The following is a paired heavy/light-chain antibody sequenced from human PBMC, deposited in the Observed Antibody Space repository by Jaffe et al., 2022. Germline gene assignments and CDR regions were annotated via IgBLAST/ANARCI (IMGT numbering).Light chain of an antibody. CDR1: QSVLYSSNNKNY. CDR2: WAS. V-gene: IGKV4-1*01. J-gene: IGKJ2*01. Sequence: DIVMTQSPDSLAVSLGERATINCKSSQSVLYSSNNKNYLAWYQQKPGQPPKLLIYWASTRESGVPDRFSGSGSGTDFTLTISSLQAEDVAVYYCQQYYRSYTFGQGTKLEIK. CDR3: QQYYRSYT.
Heavy chain of an antibody. Sequence: QVQLQESGPGLVKPSQTLSLTCTVSGGSISSGSYYWSWIRQPAGKGLEWIGRIYTSGSTNYNPSLKSRVTISVDTSKNQFSLKLSSVTAADTAVYYCAREPLSEYYYDSRGPHGLDYWGQGTLVTVSS. CDR3: AREPLSEYYYDSRGPHGLDY. J-gene: IGHJ4*02. D-gene: IGHD3-22*01. V-gene: IGHV4-61*02. CDR1: GGSISSGSYY. CDR2: IYTSGST.